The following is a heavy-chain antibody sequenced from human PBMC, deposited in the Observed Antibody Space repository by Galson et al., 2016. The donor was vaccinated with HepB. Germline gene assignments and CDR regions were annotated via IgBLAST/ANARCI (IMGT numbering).Heavy chain of an antibody. V-gene: IGHV4-39*02. J-gene: IGHJ4*02. CDR3: ATVPGWESGIYDH. Sequence: SETLSLTCRVSGDSIGSSSYHWAWIRQPPGKGLEWIGSIYYVGRASSRPSLKSRLTISLDPTKNHISLNLTSVTAADTAVYYCATVPGWESGIYDHWGQGTLVSVSS. CDR1: GDSIGSSSYH. D-gene: IGHD1-26*01. CDR2: IYYVGRA.